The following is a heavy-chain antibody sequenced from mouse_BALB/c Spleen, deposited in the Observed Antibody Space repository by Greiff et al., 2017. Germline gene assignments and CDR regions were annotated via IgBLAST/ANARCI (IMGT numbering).Heavy chain of an antibody. V-gene: IGHV1-19*01. J-gene: IGHJ2*01. Sequence: EVQLQQSGPELVKPGASVKMSCKASGYTFTDYYMDWVKQSHGESFEWIGRVNPYNGGTSYNQKFKGKATLTVDKSSSTAYMELNSLTSEDSAVYYCARGVYYYGSSHYFDYWGQGTTLTVSS. CDR3: ARGVYYYGSSHYFDY. CDR1: GYTFTDYY. D-gene: IGHD1-1*01. CDR2: VNPYNGGT.